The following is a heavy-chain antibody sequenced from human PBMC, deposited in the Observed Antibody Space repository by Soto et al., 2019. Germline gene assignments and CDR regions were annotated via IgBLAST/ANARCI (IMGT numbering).Heavy chain of an antibody. J-gene: IGHJ5*02. CDR1: GDSISSYF. CDR3: ARGSEAWFDP. V-gene: IGHV4-59*01. Sequence: SETLSLTCTVSGDSISSYFWSWIRQPPGKGLEWIGYVYSTEITNYNPSLRSRVAMSIDTSKNQFSLKVRSVTAADTAVYYCARGSEAWFDPWGQGTLVTVSS. CDR2: VYSTEIT.